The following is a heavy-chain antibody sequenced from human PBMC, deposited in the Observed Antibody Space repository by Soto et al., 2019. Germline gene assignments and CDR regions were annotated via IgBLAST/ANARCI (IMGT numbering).Heavy chain of an antibody. V-gene: IGHV4-59*01. CDR1: GGSISSYY. D-gene: IGHD3-3*01. CDR2: IYYSGST. J-gene: IGHJ5*02. CDR3: AREVYDFWSGFRVSRWFDP. Sequence: LSLTCTVSGGSISSYYWSWIRQPPGKGLEWIGYIYYSGSTNYNPSLKSRVTISVDTSKNQFSLKLSSVTAADTAVYYCAREVYDFWSGFRVSRWFDPWGQGPLVTVSS.